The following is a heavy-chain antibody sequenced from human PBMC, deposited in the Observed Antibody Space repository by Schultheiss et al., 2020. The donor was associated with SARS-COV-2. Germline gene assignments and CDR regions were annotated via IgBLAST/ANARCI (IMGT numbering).Heavy chain of an antibody. CDR2: INPNSGGT. Sequence: ASVKVSCKASGYTITSYYMHWVRQAPGQGLEWMGWINPNSGGTNYAQKFQGRVTMTRDTSISTAYMELSRLRSDDTAVYYCARGRSKWELLFDYWGQGTLVTVSS. CDR1: GYTITSYY. J-gene: IGHJ4*02. CDR3: ARGRSKWELLFDY. D-gene: IGHD1-26*01. V-gene: IGHV1-2*02.